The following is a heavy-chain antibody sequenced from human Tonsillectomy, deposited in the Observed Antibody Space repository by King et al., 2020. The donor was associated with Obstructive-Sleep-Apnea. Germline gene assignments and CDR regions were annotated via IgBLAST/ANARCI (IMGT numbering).Heavy chain of an antibody. CDR3: AKSLSLEPIDY. Sequence: VQLVESGGGVVQPGRSLRLSCAASGFTFSSYGIHWVRQAPGKGREWVSVISYDGSNKYYADSVKGRFTISRDNSKNPLYLQMNSLRAEDTAVYYCAKSLSLEPIDYWGQGTLVTVSS. D-gene: IGHD1-1*01. CDR1: GFTFSSYG. J-gene: IGHJ4*02. CDR2: ISYDGSNK. V-gene: IGHV3-30*18.